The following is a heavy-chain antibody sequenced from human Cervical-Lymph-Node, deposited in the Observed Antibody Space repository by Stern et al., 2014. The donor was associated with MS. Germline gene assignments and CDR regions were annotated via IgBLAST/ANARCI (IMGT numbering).Heavy chain of an antibody. Sequence: VQLVESGPGLVKPSQTLSLTCTVSGGSISSGSYYWSWIRQPAEKGLEWIGRINTSGTTKYTPPLKSLAPISVAMSKNQSPLKLSSGTAADTAVYYCARETVAADNNWFDPWGQGTLVTVSS. CDR3: ARETVAADNNWFDP. J-gene: IGHJ5*02. V-gene: IGHV4-61*02. D-gene: IGHD6-19*01. CDR1: GGSISSGSYY. CDR2: INTSGTT.